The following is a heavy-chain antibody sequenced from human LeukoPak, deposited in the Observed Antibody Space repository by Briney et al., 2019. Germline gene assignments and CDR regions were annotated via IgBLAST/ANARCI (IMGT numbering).Heavy chain of an antibody. CDR1: GFTVSGTY. J-gene: IGHJ4*02. CDR2: IYTGDST. Sequence: GGSLRLSXAASGFTVSGTYMSWVRQAPGKGLEWVSIIYTGDSTYYADSVKGRFTISRDNSKNTLYLQMNSLRPEDTAVYYCAKRGPVVYDLWGQGTLVTVSS. CDR3: AKRGPVVYDL. V-gene: IGHV3-66*02.